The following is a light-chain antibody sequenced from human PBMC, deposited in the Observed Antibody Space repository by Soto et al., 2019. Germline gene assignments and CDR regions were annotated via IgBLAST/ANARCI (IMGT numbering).Light chain of an antibody. CDR1: QSVSSTY. Sequence: EIVLTQSPGTLSLSPGERVTLSCRASQSVSSTYLAWYQQKPGQAPRLLIYGTSSRATGIPDRFSGSGSGTDFTLTISRLEPEDFAVYYGQQYDGSSPSWTFGQGTKVEIK. CDR3: QQYDGSSPSWT. CDR2: GTS. J-gene: IGKJ1*01. V-gene: IGKV3-20*01.